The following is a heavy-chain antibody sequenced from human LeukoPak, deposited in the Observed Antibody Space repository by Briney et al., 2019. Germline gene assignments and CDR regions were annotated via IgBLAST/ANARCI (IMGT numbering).Heavy chain of an antibody. V-gene: IGHV3-23*01. J-gene: IGHJ3*02. D-gene: IGHD1-26*01. CDR3: AKKVGTTLGAFDI. CDR1: GFTFSSCA. CDR2: ISGSGGRT. Sequence: GGSLRLSCAASGFTFSSCAMNWVRQAPGKGLEWVSAISGSGGRTHYADSVKGRFTISRDNSKNTLYLQMNSLRAEDTAVYYCAKKVGTTLGAFDIWGQGTMVTVSS.